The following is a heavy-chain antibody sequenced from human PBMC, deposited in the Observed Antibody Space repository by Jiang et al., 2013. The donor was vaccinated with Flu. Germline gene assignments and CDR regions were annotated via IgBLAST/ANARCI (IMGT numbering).Heavy chain of an antibody. CDR3: ARVWLSYFFDY. Sequence: ISYDGSEKSHADSVKGRFTISRDKSKNTLYLEMNSLQREDTAVYYCARVWLSYFFDYWGQGVLVTVSS. J-gene: IGHJ4*02. D-gene: IGHD6-19*01. CDR2: ISYDGSEK. V-gene: IGHV3-30-3*01.